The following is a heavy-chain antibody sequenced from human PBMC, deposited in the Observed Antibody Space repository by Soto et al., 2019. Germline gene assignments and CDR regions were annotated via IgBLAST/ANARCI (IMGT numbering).Heavy chain of an antibody. CDR1: GGSISSGDYY. CDR3: ARELNYYDSSGYYWANAFDI. D-gene: IGHD3-22*01. CDR2: IYYSGST. J-gene: IGHJ3*02. V-gene: IGHV4-30-4*01. Sequence: SETLSLTCTVSGGSISSGDYYWSWIRQPPGKGLEWIGYIYYSGSTYYNPSLKSRVTISVDTSKNQFSLKLSSVTAADTAVYYCARELNYYDSSGYYWANAFDIWGQGTMVTVSS.